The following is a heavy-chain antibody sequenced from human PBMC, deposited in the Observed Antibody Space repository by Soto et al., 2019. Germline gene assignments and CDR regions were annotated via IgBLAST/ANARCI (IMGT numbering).Heavy chain of an antibody. Sequence: GGSLRLYCAASGFTFSNAWMSWVRQAPGKGLEWVGRIKSKTDGGTTDYAAPVKGRFTISRDDSKNTLYLQMNSLKTEDTAVYYCTTAPLPAAIPGYYYYGMDVWGQGTTVTVSS. D-gene: IGHD2-2*02. V-gene: IGHV3-15*01. J-gene: IGHJ6*02. CDR2: IKSKTDGGTT. CDR3: TTAPLPAAIPGYYYYGMDV. CDR1: GFTFSNAW.